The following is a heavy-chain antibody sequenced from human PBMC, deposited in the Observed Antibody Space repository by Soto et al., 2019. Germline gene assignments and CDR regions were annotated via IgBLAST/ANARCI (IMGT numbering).Heavy chain of an antibody. V-gene: IGHV1-46*03. CDR1: GYIFTSYY. Sequence: ASVKVSCKASGYIFTSYYIHLVRQGPGQGLEWMGWINPFDGSRMFAQSFQGRVTMTRDTSTSTVYMEVSSLRSEDTAVYYCSRVDPGETSPFDHWGQGTLVTVSS. D-gene: IGHD3-10*01. CDR3: SRVDPGETSPFDH. J-gene: IGHJ4*02. CDR2: INPFDGSR.